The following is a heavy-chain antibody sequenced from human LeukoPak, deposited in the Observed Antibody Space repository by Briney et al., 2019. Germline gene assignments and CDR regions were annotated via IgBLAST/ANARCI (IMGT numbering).Heavy chain of an antibody. CDR1: GFAFSSCW. D-gene: IGHD2/OR15-2a*01. CDR2: INPDARTT. J-gene: IGHJ4*02. V-gene: IGHV3-74*01. Sequence: GGSLRLSCAASGFAFSSCWMHWVRRPLGKGLVWVSHINPDARTTTYADSVKGRFTISRDNAQNTLYLQMNSLRAEDTAVYYCARGTALQDYWGQGTLVTVSS. CDR3: ARGTALQDY.